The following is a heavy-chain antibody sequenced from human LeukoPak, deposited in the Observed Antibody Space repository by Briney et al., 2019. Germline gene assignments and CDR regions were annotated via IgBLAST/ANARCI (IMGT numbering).Heavy chain of an antibody. J-gene: IGHJ4*02. Sequence: SETLSLTCTVSGGSISSGDYYWSWIRQPPGKGLEYIGYIYYSGSTYYNPSLKSRVTISVDTSKNQFSLKVASVTAADTATYFCARVRGQLWPPDYWGQGTQVIVAS. D-gene: IGHD5-18*01. CDR2: IYYSGST. CDR3: ARVRGQLWPPDY. CDR1: GGSISSGDYY. V-gene: IGHV4-30-4*02.